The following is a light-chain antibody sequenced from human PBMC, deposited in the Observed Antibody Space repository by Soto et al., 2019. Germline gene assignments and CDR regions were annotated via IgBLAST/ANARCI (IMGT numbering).Light chain of an antibody. CDR3: QQSYSTPYT. J-gene: IGKJ2*01. V-gene: IGKV1-39*01. CDR2: GAS. Sequence: DIQMTQSPSSLSASVGDRVTITCRASQRISTYLNWYQQKPGKAPKLLVYGASSLQSGVPSRFSGSGSGTDFTLTISSLQPEDFATYHCQQSYSTPYTFGQGTKLEIK. CDR1: QRISTY.